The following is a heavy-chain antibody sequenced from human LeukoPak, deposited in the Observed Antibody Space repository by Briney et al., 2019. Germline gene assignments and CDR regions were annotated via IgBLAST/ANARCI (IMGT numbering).Heavy chain of an antibody. Sequence: PGGSLRLSCAASGFTVSSNYMSWVRQAPGMGLEWVSVIYSAGSTYYADSVKGRFTISRDNSKNTLYLQMNSLRAEDTAVYYCARARNDYGDYERFDYWGQGTLVTVSS. D-gene: IGHD4-17*01. V-gene: IGHV3-66*01. CDR1: GFTVSSNY. CDR2: IYSAGST. CDR3: ARARNDYGDYERFDY. J-gene: IGHJ4*02.